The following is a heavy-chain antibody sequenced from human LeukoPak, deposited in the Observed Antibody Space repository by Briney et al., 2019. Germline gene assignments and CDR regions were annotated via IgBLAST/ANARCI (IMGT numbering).Heavy chain of an antibody. V-gene: IGHV4-4*07. Sequence: SETLSVTCTVSGGSINNYYWSWIRQPAGKGLEWIGRVYTSGSTNYNPSLRGRVTVSVDTSKNQVSLNLTSVTAADTAVYYCARDKCNSTTCPKYFDYWSQGTLVTVSS. CDR2: VYTSGST. CDR1: GGSINNYY. CDR3: ARDKCNSTTCPKYFDY. D-gene: IGHD2-2*01. J-gene: IGHJ4*02.